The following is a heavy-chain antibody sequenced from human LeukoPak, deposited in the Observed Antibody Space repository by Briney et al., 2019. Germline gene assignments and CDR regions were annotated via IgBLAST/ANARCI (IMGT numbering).Heavy chain of an antibody. J-gene: IGHJ4*02. V-gene: IGHV4-59*10. CDR2: IYTSGST. CDR3: VRVRGRDGYFDS. D-gene: IGHD5-24*01. CDR1: GGSFSGYY. Sequence: SETLSLTCAVYGGSFSGYYWSWIRQPAGKGLEWIGRIYTSGSTNYNPSLKSRVTMSVDTSKNQFSLKLSSVTAADTAVYYCVRVRGRDGYFDSWGRGILVTVSS.